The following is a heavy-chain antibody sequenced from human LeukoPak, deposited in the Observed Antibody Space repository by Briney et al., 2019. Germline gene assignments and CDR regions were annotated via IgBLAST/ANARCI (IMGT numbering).Heavy chain of an antibody. V-gene: IGHV3-30-3*01. CDR2: ISYDGSNK. CDR3: ARAGDY. Sequence: GGSLRLSCAASGFTFSSYAMHWVRQAPDKGLEWVAVISYDGSNKYYADSVKGRFTISRDNSKNTLYLQMNSLRAEDTAVYYCARAGDYWGQGTLVTVSS. J-gene: IGHJ4*02. CDR1: GFTFSSYA.